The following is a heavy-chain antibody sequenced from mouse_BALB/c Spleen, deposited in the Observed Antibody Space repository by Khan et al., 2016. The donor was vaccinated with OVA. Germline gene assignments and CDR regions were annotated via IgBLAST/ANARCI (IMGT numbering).Heavy chain of an antibody. CDR1: GFSLTNYG. Sequence: QVQLKQSGPGLAAPSQSLSITCTISGFSLTNYGVHWVLQPPGKGLEWLVVIWSDGSTTYNSAFKSRLTITKDNSQSQVFLKMNSLQTDDTAIYFCARQPYYHYNIMDYWGQGTSVTVSS. D-gene: IGHD2-10*01. J-gene: IGHJ4*01. CDR2: IWSDGST. V-gene: IGHV2-6-1*01. CDR3: ARQPYYHYNIMDY.